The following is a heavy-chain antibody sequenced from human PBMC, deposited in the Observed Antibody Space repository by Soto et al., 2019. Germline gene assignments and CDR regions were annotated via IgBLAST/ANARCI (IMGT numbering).Heavy chain of an antibody. D-gene: IGHD3-10*01. CDR1: GGSIRSGDYY. V-gene: IGHV4-30-4*01. Sequence: KPSETLSLTCTVSGGSIRSGDYYWSWIRQPPGKGLESIVYIYYSGSTYYNPSLKSRVTIDVDTSKNQFSLKLSSVTAADTAVYYCARSLRRGPPFDPWGQGTLVTVSS. CDR3: ARSLRRGPPFDP. CDR2: IYYSGST. J-gene: IGHJ5*02.